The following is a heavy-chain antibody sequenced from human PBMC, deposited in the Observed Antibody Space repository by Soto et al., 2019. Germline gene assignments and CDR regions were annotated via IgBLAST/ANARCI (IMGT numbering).Heavy chain of an antibody. D-gene: IGHD1-26*01. J-gene: IGHJ4*01. CDR1: GFTFIDYY. V-gene: IGHV3-11*06. Sequence: GGSLRLSCAASGFTFIDYYMSWIRQAPWKGLEWISYISSSSSYTNYADSVKGRFTISRDNAKSSLYLQMDSLRAEDTAVYYYARGIKVGNTGYYFDYWGQGALVTVSS. CDR2: ISSSSSYT. CDR3: ARGIKVGNTGYYFDY.